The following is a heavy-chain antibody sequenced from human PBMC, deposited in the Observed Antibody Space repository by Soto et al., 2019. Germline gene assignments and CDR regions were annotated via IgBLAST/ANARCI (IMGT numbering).Heavy chain of an antibody. J-gene: IGHJ4*02. CDR3: ARELGGSALDY. V-gene: IGHV3-30-3*01. D-gene: IGHD1-26*01. CDR2: ISYDGSNK. CDR1: GFTFSSYA. Sequence: QVQLVESGGGVVQPGRSLRLSCAASGFTFSSYAMHWVRQAPGKGLEWVAVISYDGSNKYYADSVKGRFTISRDNSKNTVDLQMNSLRAEDTAVYYGARELGGSALDYWGQGTLGTVSS.